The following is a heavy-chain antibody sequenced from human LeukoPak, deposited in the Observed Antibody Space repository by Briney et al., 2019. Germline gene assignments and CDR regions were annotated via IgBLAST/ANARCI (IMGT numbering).Heavy chain of an antibody. CDR1: GGYISGYY. J-gene: IGHJ4*02. D-gene: IGHD6-6*01. V-gene: IGHV4-59*01. Sequence: SETLSLTCTVSGGYISGYYWTWIRQPPGKGLEWIANVYYSGTTNIHPSLKSRLIVSLDMSKNKFSLNLTSVTAADTAVYYCARAMSIAARLQTIFDYWGQGTLVTVSS. CDR3: ARAMSIAARLQTIFDY. CDR2: VYYSGTT.